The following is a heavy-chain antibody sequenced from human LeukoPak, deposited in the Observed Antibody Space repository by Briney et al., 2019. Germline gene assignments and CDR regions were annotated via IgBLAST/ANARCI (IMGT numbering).Heavy chain of an antibody. D-gene: IGHD3-10*01. CDR3: ARDFTYYYGSGSYSWFDP. Sequence: PSETLSLTCSVSGGSISSYYWSWIRQPPGRGLEGRGYIYYSGSTNYNPSLKSRVTISVDTSKNQFSLKLSSVTAADTAVYYCARDFTYYYGSGSYSWFDPWGQGTLVTVSS. V-gene: IGHV4-59*01. CDR2: IYYSGST. CDR1: GGSISSYY. J-gene: IGHJ5*02.